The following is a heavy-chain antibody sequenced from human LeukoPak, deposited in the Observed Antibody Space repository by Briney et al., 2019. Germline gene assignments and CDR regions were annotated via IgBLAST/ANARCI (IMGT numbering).Heavy chain of an antibody. J-gene: IGHJ4*02. CDR1: LFTLSSYA. CDR3: ARALLRDLLWFGGAFDY. CDR2: ISYDVSNK. Sequence: GGALRLSCAASLFTLSSYAMHWERQAPGKGLEGVAVISYDVSNKDYADSVKGRVTISRDNSKKTLYMQMNSLRGEDTAVYYCARALLRDLLWFGGAFDYWGQGTLVTVSS. V-gene: IGHV3-30*04. D-gene: IGHD3-10*01.